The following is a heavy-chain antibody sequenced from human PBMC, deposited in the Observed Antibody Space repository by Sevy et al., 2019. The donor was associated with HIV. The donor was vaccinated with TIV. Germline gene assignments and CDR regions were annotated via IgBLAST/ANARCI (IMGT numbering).Heavy chain of an antibody. V-gene: IGHV3-11*01. CDR3: AREGPFDSSGQPLDY. Sequence: GGSLRLSCAASGFTFSDYYMSWIRQAPGKGLEWVSYISSSGSTIYYADSVKGRFTISRDNAKNSPYLQMNSLRAEDTAVYYCAREGPFDSSGQPLDYWGQGTLVTVSS. J-gene: IGHJ4*02. D-gene: IGHD3-22*01. CDR1: GFTFSDYY. CDR2: ISSSGSTI.